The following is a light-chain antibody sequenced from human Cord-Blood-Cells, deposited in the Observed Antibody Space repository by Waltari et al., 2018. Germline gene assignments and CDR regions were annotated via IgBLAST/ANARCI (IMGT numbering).Light chain of an antibody. J-gene: IGLJ2*01. Sequence: SYVLTQPPSVSVAPGKTARITCGGNNIGSKSVHWYQQKPGQAPGLVVYEDSDRPSGIPERFSGSNSGNTATLTISRVEAGDEADYYCQVWDSSSDHYVVFGGGTKLTVL. CDR2: EDS. V-gene: IGLV3-21*03. CDR3: QVWDSSSDHYVV. CDR1: NIGSKS.